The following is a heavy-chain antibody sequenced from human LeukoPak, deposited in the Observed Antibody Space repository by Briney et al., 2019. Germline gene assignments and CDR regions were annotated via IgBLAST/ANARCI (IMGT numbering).Heavy chain of an antibody. V-gene: IGHV3-30-3*01. J-gene: IGHJ3*02. D-gene: IGHD3-3*01. CDR1: GFTFSGYA. Sequence: GGSLRLSCAASGFTFSGYAMHWVRQAPGKGPEWVAVISYDGSNKYYADSVKGRFTISRDNPKNTLYLQMNSLRAEDTAVYYCARVHPDFWSGYSAFDIWGQGTMVTVSS. CDR2: ISYDGSNK. CDR3: ARVHPDFWSGYSAFDI.